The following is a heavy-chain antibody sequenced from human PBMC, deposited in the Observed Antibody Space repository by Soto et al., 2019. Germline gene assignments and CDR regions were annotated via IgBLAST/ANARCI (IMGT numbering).Heavy chain of an antibody. CDR3: ARSQPYGDYLDY. Sequence: GGSLRLSCAASGFTVSSSYMSWGLQAPGKGLEWVSVIYSGGSTYYADSVKGRFTISRDNSKNTLYLQMNSLRAEDTAVYYCARSQPYGDYLDYWGQGTLVTVSS. CDR1: GFTVSSSY. CDR2: IYSGGST. D-gene: IGHD4-17*01. V-gene: IGHV3-66*01. J-gene: IGHJ4*02.